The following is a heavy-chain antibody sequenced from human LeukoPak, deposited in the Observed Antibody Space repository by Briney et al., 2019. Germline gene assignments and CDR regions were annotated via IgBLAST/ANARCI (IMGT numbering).Heavy chain of an antibody. V-gene: IGHV1-2*02. CDR2: INANSGGT. Sequence: ASVTVSCTASGYTFTGYYMHWVRQAPGQGLEWVGWINANSGGTKYAQKFQGRVTMTRDTPISTAYMELSRLRSDDTAVYYCARAQQWLLLGIDYWGQGTLVTVSS. CDR3: ARAQQWLLLGIDY. D-gene: IGHD6-19*01. J-gene: IGHJ4*02. CDR1: GYTFTGYY.